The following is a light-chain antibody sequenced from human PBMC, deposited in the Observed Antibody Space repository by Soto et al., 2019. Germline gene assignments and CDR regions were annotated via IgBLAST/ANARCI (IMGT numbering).Light chain of an antibody. CDR2: DAS. J-gene: IGKJ2*01. V-gene: IGKV3-11*01. Sequence: EIVLTQSPATLSLSPGERATLSCRASQSVSTYLAWYQQKPGQAPRLLIFDASNRATGIPARFSGSGSGTEFTITISSLEPEDFAVYYCQQRSSWPPTFGQGSKLEIK. CDR3: QQRSSWPPT. CDR1: QSVSTY.